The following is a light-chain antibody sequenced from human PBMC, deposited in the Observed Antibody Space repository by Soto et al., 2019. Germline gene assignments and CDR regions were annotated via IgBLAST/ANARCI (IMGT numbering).Light chain of an antibody. J-gene: IGKJ2*01. CDR1: QSISNY. Sequence: DIQMTQAPSSLSASVGDRVTITCRASQSISNYLKWYQQKPGKAPKLLIYAASSLQSGVPSRFSGSGFGTDFTLTISSLQPEDFATYHCQQSYSTPYTFGQGTKLEIK. V-gene: IGKV1-39*01. CDR2: AAS. CDR3: QQSYSTPYT.